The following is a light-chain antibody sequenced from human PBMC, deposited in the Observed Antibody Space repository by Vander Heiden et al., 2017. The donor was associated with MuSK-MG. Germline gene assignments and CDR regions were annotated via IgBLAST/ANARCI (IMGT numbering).Light chain of an antibody. J-gene: IGLJ2*01. CDR3: CSYAGSSTHVV. CDR1: SSDVGSYNL. CDR2: EGS. V-gene: IGLV2-23*01. Sequence: QSALTQPASVSGSPGPSITISCTGTSSDVGSYNLVSWYQQHPGKAPKLMIYEGSKRPSGVSNRFSGSKSGNTASLTISGLQAEDEADYYCCSYAGSSTHVVFGGGTKLTVL.